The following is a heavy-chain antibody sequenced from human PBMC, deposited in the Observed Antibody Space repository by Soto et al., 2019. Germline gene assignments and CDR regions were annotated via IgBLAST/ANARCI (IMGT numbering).Heavy chain of an antibody. J-gene: IGHJ4*02. D-gene: IGHD5-12*01. CDR2: INPTTGGT. CDR3: TRKVATFNFDS. V-gene: IGHV1-2*02. Sequence: VSCKASGYTFTGYYMHWVRQAPGQGLEWMGWINPTTGGTNFEQKFQGRLSMTRDTSISTAYMELSRLTSDDTAVYYCTRKVATFNFDSWGQGTLVTVSA. CDR1: GYTFTGYY.